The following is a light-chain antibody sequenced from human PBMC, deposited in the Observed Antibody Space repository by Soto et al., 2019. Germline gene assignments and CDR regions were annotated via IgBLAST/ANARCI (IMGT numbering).Light chain of an antibody. Sequence: DIQITQSPSSVSASVGYRVTITCRASQGISIWLAWYQQKPGNDPKLLIYAASSLQSGVRSRFSGSGSGTAFTLTIRSLQPEDFATYYCQQANSFPITFGQGTRLEIK. CDR3: QQANSFPIT. CDR2: AAS. J-gene: IGKJ5*01. CDR1: QGISIW. V-gene: IGKV1-12*01.